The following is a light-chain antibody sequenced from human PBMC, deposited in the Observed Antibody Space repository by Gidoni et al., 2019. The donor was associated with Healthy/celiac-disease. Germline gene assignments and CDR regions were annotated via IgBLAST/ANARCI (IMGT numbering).Light chain of an antibody. CDR3: GADHGSGSNFVYV. J-gene: IGLJ1*01. CDR2: VGTGGIVG. V-gene: IGLV9-49*01. CDR1: SGYSNYK. Sequence: QPVLTQPPSASASLGASVTPPCTLSSGYSNYKVDWYQQRPGKGPRFVMRVGTGGIVGSKGDGIPDRFSVLGSGLNRYLTIKNIQEEDESDYHCGADHGSGSNFVYVFGTGTKVTVL.